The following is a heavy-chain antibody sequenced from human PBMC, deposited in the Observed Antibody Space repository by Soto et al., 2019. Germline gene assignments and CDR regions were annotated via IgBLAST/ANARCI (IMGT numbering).Heavy chain of an antibody. Sequence: QMQLVQSGSEVKKPGSSVKVSCKTSGGTFSDFAINWVRQGPGQGLEWMGVITPMFGPANYAQKFQGRLTITADKSTATVYIEMGSLKSEDTAVYYCARGDYAWGSDRLQVWFDPWGQGTLVSVSS. CDR1: GGTFSDFA. V-gene: IGHV1-69*06. J-gene: IGHJ5*02. D-gene: IGHD3-16*02. CDR2: ITPMFGPA. CDR3: ARGDYAWGSDRLQVWFDP.